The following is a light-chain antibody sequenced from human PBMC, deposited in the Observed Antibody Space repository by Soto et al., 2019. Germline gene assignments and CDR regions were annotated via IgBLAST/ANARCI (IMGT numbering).Light chain of an antibody. J-gene: IGLJ2*01. Sequence: QSALTQPASVSGSPGQWITISCTGTSSDVGAYNYVSWYQQHTGQVPKLMIYEDTKRPSGVSNLFSCSKSGNTASLTISGLQAEDEADYYCSSYTSTSPIIFGRGTKLTVL. CDR1: SSDVGAYNY. CDR3: SSYTSTSPII. CDR2: EDT. V-gene: IGLV2-14*03.